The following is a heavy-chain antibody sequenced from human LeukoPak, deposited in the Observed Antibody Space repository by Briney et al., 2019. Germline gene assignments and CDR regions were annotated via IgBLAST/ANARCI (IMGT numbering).Heavy chain of an antibody. CDR2: IVVGSGNT. Sequence: SVKVSCKASRFTFTSSAVQWVRQARGQRLEWIGWIVVGSGNTNYAQKFQERVTITRDMSTSTAYMELSSLRSEDTAVYYCAAWSDSSGWYSDYWGQGTLVTVSS. D-gene: IGHD6-19*01. J-gene: IGHJ4*02. V-gene: IGHV1-58*01. CDR1: RFTFTSSA. CDR3: AAWSDSSGWYSDY.